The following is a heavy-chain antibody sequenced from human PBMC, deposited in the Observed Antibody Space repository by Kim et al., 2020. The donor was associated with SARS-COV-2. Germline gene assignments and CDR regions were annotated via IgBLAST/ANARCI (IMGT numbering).Heavy chain of an antibody. CDR1: GFTFSSYA. D-gene: IGHD2-15*01. CDR3: AKDQNCSGGSCYSCDY. Sequence: GGSLRLSCAASGFTFSSYAMSWVRQAPGKGLEWVSAISGSGGSTYYADSVKGRFTISRDNSKNTLYLQMNSLRAEDTAVYYCAKDQNCSGGSCYSCDYWGQGTLVTVSS. J-gene: IGHJ4*02. CDR2: ISGSGGST. V-gene: IGHV3-23*01.